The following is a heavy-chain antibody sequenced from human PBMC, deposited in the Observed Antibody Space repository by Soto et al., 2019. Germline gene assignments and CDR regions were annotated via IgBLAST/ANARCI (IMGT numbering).Heavy chain of an antibody. CDR3: ARAEDLGSAITRWTY. V-gene: IGHV5-51*03. Sequence: EVQLVQSGAEVTKPGQSLKISCKGSGYNFPNYWIGWVRQMTGKGLEWRGFIHPGDSETRYSPSFQGQGTISADKSISTAYLQRSSLKPSETAKQYCARAEDLGSAITRWTYWGQETLVTHSS. J-gene: IGHJ4*02. CDR1: GYNFPNYW. D-gene: IGHD2-15*01. CDR2: IHPGDSET.